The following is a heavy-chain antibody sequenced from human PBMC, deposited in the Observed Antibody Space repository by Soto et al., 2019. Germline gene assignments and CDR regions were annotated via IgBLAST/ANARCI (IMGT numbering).Heavy chain of an antibody. CDR1: GFDARENY. CDR2: INAAGST. CDR3: VRENYYYGMDV. Sequence: RGSLRHSCTASGFDARENYMTWVRQAPGKGLEWVSLINAAGSTLYADSVKGRFTISRDDSNNTLSLQMNSLRVEDTAMYYCVRENYYYGMDVWGQGT. J-gene: IGHJ6*02. V-gene: IGHV3-66*01.